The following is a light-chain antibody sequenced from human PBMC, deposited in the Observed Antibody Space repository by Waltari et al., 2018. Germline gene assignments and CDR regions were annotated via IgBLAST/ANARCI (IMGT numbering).Light chain of an antibody. J-gene: IGKJ4*01. CDR2: GAS. CDR3: QQSYSTPLT. Sequence: EIVLTQSPDTLSLSPGDRAALSCRASQSLSSSYLAWYQQKPGQAPRLLIYGASSRATGIPDRFSGSGSETDFTLTISRLEPEDFAVYYCQQSYSTPLTFGGGTKVEIK. CDR1: QSLSSSY. V-gene: IGKV3-20*01.